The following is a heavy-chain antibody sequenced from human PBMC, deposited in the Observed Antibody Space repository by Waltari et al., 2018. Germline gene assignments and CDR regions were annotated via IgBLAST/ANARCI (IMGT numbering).Heavy chain of an antibody. V-gene: IGHV1-8*01. D-gene: IGHD3-10*01. J-gene: IGHJ4*02. CDR3: AGRVGGSGGRGRTVDS. Sequence: QVQLVQSGAEVKKPGASVKVSCKASGYTFTTYDINWVRQATGQGLEWMGWMNPNSGNTGYAQKFQGRVTMTKNTSKITAYMELSSLRSEDTAVYYCAGRVGGSGGRGRTVDSWGQGTLVTVSS. CDR1: GYTFTTYD. CDR2: MNPNSGNT.